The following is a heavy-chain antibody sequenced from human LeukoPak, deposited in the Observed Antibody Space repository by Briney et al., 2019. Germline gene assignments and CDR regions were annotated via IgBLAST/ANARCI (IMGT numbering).Heavy chain of an antibody. J-gene: IGHJ2*01. Sequence: SETLSLTCTVSGGSISSYYWSWLRQPPGKGLEWIGYIYYSGSTNYNPSLKSRVTISVDTSKNQFSLKLSSVTAADTAVYYCARTPVAATSWYFDLWGRGTLVTVSS. CDR1: GGSISSYY. CDR3: ARTPVAATSWYFDL. CDR2: IYYSGST. V-gene: IGHV4-59*01. D-gene: IGHD6-19*01.